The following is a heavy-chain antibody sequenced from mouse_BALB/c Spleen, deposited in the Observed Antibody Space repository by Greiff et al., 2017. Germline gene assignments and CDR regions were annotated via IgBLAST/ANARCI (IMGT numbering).Heavy chain of an antibody. J-gene: IGHJ3*01. V-gene: IGHV5-9-4*01. CDR3: ARGDGYTAFAY. Sequence: VQLKESGGGLVKPGGSLKLSCAASGFTFSSYAMSWVRQSPEKRLEWVAEISSGGSYTYYPDTVTGRFTISRDNAKNTLYLEMSSLRSEDTAMYYCARGDGYTAFAYWGQGTLVTVSA. CDR1: GFTFSSYA. D-gene: IGHD2-3*01. CDR2: ISSGGSYT.